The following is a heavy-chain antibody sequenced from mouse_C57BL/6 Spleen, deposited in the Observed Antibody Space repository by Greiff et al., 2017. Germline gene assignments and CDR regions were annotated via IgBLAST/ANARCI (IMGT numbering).Heavy chain of an antibody. CDR1: GFTFSSYA. V-gene: IGHV5-4*01. CDR2: ISDGGSYT. CDR3: ARKGVPTGFDY. Sequence: EVHLVESGGGLVKPGGSLKLSCAASGFTFSSYAMSWVRQTPEKRLEWVATISDGGSYTYYPDNVKGRFTISRDNAKNNLYLQMSHLKSEDTAMYYCARKGVPTGFDYWGQGTTLTVSS. J-gene: IGHJ2*01.